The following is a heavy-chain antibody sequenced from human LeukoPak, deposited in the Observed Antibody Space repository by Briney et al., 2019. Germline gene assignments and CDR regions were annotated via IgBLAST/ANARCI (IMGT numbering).Heavy chain of an antibody. CDR3: ARTLITSGSYDY. D-gene: IGHD1-14*01. J-gene: IGHJ4*02. Sequence: SVKVSCKASGGTFSIYAISWVRQAPGQGLEWMGRIIPIFGTANYAQKFQGRVTITADKSTSTAYMELSSLRSEDTAVYYCARTLITSGSYDYWGQGTLVTVSS. CDR2: IIPIFGTA. CDR1: GGTFSIYA. V-gene: IGHV1-69*06.